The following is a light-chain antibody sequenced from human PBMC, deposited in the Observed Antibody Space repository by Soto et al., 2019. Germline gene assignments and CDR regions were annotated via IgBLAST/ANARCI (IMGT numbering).Light chain of an antibody. CDR3: SSEAASNNVYCV. CDR1: SSDVGGYNY. Sequence: QSALTQPPSASGSPGQSVTISCTGTSSDVGGYNYVSWYQQYPGRAPKLMIYEVTKRPSGVPDRFSGSKSGNTASLTVSGLQAEDEADYYCSSEAASNNVYCVCGGGTKVTVL. V-gene: IGLV2-8*01. J-gene: IGLJ3*02. CDR2: EVT.